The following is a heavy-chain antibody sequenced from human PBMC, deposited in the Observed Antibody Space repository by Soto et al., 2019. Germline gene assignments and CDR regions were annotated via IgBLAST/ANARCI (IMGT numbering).Heavy chain of an antibody. V-gene: IGHV3-21*04. CDR3: ARDVDADFRTDFDY. J-gene: IGHJ4*01. D-gene: IGHD4-17*01. CDR2: VI. Sequence: PAGSMRLSCAVSGVTFSSYAMTWVRQAPGKGLEWVSVIQYAASARGRFTISRDNAENSVYLEMESLRDEDTALYYCARDVDADFRTDFDYRGRGTLVTVSS. CDR1: GVTFSSYA.